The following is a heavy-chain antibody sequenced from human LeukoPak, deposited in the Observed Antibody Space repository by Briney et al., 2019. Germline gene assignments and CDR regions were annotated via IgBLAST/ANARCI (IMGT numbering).Heavy chain of an antibody. Sequence: GGSLRLSCAASGFTFSSYEMNWVRQAPGKGLEWVLNVSGSGGRTYYADSVKGRFTISRDNSKNTLYLQMNSLRAEDTAVYYCAKGYYGSGFEYWGQGTLVTVSS. V-gene: IGHV3-23*01. CDR2: VSGSGGRT. CDR3: AKGYYGSGFEY. J-gene: IGHJ4*02. CDR1: GFTFSSYE. D-gene: IGHD3-10*01.